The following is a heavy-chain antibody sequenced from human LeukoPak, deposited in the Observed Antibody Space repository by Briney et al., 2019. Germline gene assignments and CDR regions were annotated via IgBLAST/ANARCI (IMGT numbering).Heavy chain of an antibody. CDR1: RFTFSDYW. CDR3: ARETREAGSGDHQTDSFDV. CDR2: INSDASRP. D-gene: IGHD2-15*01. J-gene: IGHJ3*01. Sequence: GGSLRLSCAASRFTFSDYWIHWVRQAPGKGLVWVSCINSDASRPSYADSVKGRFTISRDNAKNILYLQTNSLRVEDTALYYCARETREAGSGDHQTDSFDVWGQGTMVSVSS. V-gene: IGHV3-74*01.